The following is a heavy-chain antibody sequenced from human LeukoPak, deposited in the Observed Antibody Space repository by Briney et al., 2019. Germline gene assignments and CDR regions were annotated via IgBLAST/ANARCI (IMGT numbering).Heavy chain of an antibody. CDR2: IYPSSGDI. J-gene: IGHJ6*03. Sequence: ASVKLSCKASGYTFTGHYMHWVRHAPGQGLEWMGWIYPSSGDIDYSHIFEGRVTMTRDTSISTAYMELSRLRSDDTAVYYCARAAIAVAGDYNYHYMDVWGKGTTVTVSS. V-gene: IGHV1-2*07. CDR3: ARAAIAVAGDYNYHYMDV. CDR1: GYTFTGHY. D-gene: IGHD6-19*01.